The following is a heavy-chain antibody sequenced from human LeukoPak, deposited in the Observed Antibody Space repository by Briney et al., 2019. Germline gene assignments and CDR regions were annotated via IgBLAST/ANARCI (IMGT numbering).Heavy chain of an antibody. CDR1: GFTFSSNW. D-gene: IGHD7-27*01. CDR3: ARHNPPGDYGMDV. CDR2: IKQDGREK. J-gene: IGHJ6*02. V-gene: IGHV3-7*05. Sequence: GGSLRLSCVVSGFTFSSNWMSWARQAPGKGLGWVANIKQDGREKYYVDSVKGRFTISRDNAKNSLYLQMNSLRAEDTAVYYCARHNPPGDYGMDVWGQGTTVTVSS.